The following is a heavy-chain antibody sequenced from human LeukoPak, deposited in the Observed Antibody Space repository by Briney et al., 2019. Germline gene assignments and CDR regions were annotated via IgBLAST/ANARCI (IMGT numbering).Heavy chain of an antibody. Sequence: SETLSLTCTVSGGSIRTDGSYWAWIRQPPGKGLEWLGSIYINGITHYNSSLQSRVTLSIDTSQNQFSLKLTSVTAADTAVFYCARLFTRAWEYRYGMDVWGQGTAVTVSS. CDR2: IYINGIT. CDR3: ARLFTRAWEYRYGMDV. CDR1: GGSIRTDGSY. V-gene: IGHV4-39*01. D-gene: IGHD1-26*01. J-gene: IGHJ6*02.